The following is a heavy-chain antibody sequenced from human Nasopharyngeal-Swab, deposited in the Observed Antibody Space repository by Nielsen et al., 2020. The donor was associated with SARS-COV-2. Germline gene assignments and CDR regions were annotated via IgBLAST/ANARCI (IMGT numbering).Heavy chain of an antibody. CDR2: IYYSGST. J-gene: IGHJ5*02. V-gene: IGHV4-59*01. D-gene: IGHD3-9*01. CDR1: GGSISSYY. Sequence: SETLSLTCTVSGGSISSYYWSWIRQPPGKGLEWIGYIYYSGSTNYNPSLKSRVTISVDTSKNQFSLKLSSVTAADTAVYYCARGDFDWLFNNWFDPWGQETLVTVSS. CDR3: ARGDFDWLFNNWFDP.